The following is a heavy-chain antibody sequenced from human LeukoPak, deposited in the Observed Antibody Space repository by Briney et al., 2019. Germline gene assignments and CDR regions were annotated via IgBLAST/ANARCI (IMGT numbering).Heavy chain of an antibody. V-gene: IGHV3-53*01. J-gene: IGHJ6*02. CDR1: GFIVNNNY. Sequence: GGSLRLSCAASGFIVNNNYMNWVRQAPGKGLEWVSLIYSGGSTYYADSVKGRFIISRDNSKNTLYLQMNSLRAEDTAVYYCARGYYGLDVWGQGTTVTVSS. CDR3: ARGYYGLDV. CDR2: IYSGGST.